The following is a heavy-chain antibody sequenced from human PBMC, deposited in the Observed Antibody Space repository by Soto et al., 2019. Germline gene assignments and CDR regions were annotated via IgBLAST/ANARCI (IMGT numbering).Heavy chain of an antibody. Sequence: QVQLQESGPGLVKPSGTLSLTCAVSGGSFTSNNWWTWVRQPPGQGLEWIGEIYRTGSTNYNPSLKGRVTISLDKAENQFSLKVASLTAAETAVYYCASRDPGTSVDYWGQGTLVTVSS. CDR1: GGSFTSNNW. D-gene: IGHD1-7*01. V-gene: IGHV4-4*02. CDR3: ASRDPGTSVDY. J-gene: IGHJ4*02. CDR2: IYRTGST.